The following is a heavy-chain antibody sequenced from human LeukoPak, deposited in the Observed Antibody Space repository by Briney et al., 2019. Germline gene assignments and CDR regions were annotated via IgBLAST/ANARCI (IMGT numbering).Heavy chain of an antibody. Sequence: ASVKVSCKASGYTFTSYYMHWVRQAPGQGLEWMGIINPGGGSTSYAQKFQGRVTMTRDTSTSTVYMELSSLRSEDTAVYYRARGQISWYYYDSSGSRFDYWGQGTLVTVSS. CDR2: INPGGGST. J-gene: IGHJ4*02. V-gene: IGHV1-46*01. CDR3: ARGQISWYYYDSSGSRFDY. CDR1: GYTFTSYY. D-gene: IGHD3-22*01.